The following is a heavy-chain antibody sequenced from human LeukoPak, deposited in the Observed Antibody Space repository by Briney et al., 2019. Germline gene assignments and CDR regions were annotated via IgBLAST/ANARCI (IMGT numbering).Heavy chain of an antibody. D-gene: IGHD5-12*01. CDR3: TTKVIRGNSGDDYDD. CDR2: IWYDGSNK. J-gene: IGHJ4*02. CDR1: GFTFSSYG. V-gene: IGHV3-33*01. Sequence: PGRSLRLSCAASGFTFSSYGTHWVRQAPGKGLEWVAVIWYDGSNKYYADSVKGRFTISRDDSKSTLYLQMNSLRAEDTAVYYCTTKVIRGNSGDDYDDWGQGTLVTVSS.